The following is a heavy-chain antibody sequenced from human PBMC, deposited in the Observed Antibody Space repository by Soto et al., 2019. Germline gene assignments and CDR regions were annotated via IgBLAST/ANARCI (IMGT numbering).Heavy chain of an antibody. CDR2: IYYSGST. CDR3: ARLGGIPGYTSAWSKFDY. Sequence: AGTXALTCDCSGGSIVISSSYVCWIRQPPGKVLEWIAFIYYSGSTYYNPSLKSRVIISMDTSKKQFSLKLRSVTAADTAVFYCARLGGIPGYTSAWSKFDYWGQAPLVTVYS. V-gene: IGHV4-39*01. J-gene: IGHJ4*02. CDR1: GGSIVISSSY. D-gene: IGHD3-16*01.